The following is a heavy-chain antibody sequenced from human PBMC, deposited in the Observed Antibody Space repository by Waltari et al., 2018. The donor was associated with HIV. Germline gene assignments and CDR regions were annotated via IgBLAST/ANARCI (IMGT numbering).Heavy chain of an antibody. J-gene: IGHJ3*02. CDR1: GFVFSRFS. CDR2: TEGPGNIA. Sequence: EVQLLESGGGLTQPGGSLRLSCAASGFVFSRFSMNWVRQAPGKGREGVANTEGPGNIAYYAEYVKGRFTMSRDNSQNTLFLQMNSLRAEDTAVYYCAKDREPFNGVFDPFDIWGPGALVTVSS. V-gene: IGHV3-23*01. CDR3: AKDREPFNGVFDPFDI. D-gene: IGHD2-8*01.